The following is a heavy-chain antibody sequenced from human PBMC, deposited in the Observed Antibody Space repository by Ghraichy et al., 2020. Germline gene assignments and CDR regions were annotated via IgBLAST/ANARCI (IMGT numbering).Heavy chain of an antibody. Sequence: GGSLRLSCAASGFTFSSYAMSWVRQAPGKGLEWVSAISGSGGSTYYADSVKGRFTISRDNSKNTLYLQMNSLRAEDTAVYYCAKGSIKGDYYYYYGMDVWGQGTTVTVSS. V-gene: IGHV3-23*01. CDR2: ISGSGGST. CDR3: AKGSIKGDYYYYYGMDV. J-gene: IGHJ6*02. D-gene: IGHD3-16*01. CDR1: GFTFSSYA.